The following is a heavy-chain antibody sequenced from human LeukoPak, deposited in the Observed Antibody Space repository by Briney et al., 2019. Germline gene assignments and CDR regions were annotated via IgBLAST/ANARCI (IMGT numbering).Heavy chain of an antibody. D-gene: IGHD1-26*01. CDR3: ARRRILYSGSYRGFDY. CDR1: GGSFSGYY. V-gene: IGHV4-34*01. CDR2: INHSGST. Sequence: PSETLYLTCAVYGGSFSGYYWSWIRQPPGRGLEWIGGINHSGSTNYNPSLKSRVTISVDTSKNQFSLKLSSVTAADTAVYYCARRRILYSGSYRGFDYWGQGTLVTVSS. J-gene: IGHJ4*02.